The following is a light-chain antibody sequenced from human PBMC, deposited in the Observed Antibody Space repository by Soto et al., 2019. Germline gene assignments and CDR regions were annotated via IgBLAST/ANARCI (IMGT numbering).Light chain of an antibody. J-gene: IGKJ1*01. Sequence: EIVLTQSPGTLSLSPGERATLSCRASQSVTSNYLAWYQQKPGKAPRLLIYGASSRATGIPDRFSGSGSGTDFTLSISRLEPEDCAVYYCQQYGSSPRFGQGTKVEIK. V-gene: IGKV3-20*01. CDR2: GAS. CDR1: QSVTSNY. CDR3: QQYGSSPR.